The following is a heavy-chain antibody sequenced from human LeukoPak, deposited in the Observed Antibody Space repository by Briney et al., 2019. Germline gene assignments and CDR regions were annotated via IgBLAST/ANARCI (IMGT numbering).Heavy chain of an antibody. CDR2: INHSGSS. J-gene: IGHJ4*02. CDR3: SASKQLWLRGLFDY. V-gene: IGHV4-34*01. CDR1: GGSFSGYY. D-gene: IGHD1-1*01. Sequence: SETLSLTCAVYGGSFSGYYWSWIRQPPGKGLEWIGEINHSGSSNYNPSLKSRVTISVDTSKKQFSLNLNSVTAADTAVYYCSASKQLWLRGLFDYWGQGTLVTVSS.